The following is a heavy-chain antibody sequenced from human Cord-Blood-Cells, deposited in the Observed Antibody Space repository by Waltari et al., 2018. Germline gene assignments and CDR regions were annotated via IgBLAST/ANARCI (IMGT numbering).Heavy chain of an antibody. CDR3: ARVDSSSWLNWFDP. CDR1: GGSFSGYY. Sequence: QVQLQQWGAGLLKPSETLSLTCAVYGGSFSGYYWRWLRQPPGKGLEWIGEINHSGSTNYNPSLKSRVTISVDTSKNQFSLKLSSVTAADTAVYYCARVDSSSWLNWFDPWGQGTLVTVSS. J-gene: IGHJ5*02. V-gene: IGHV4-34*01. CDR2: INHSGST. D-gene: IGHD6-13*01.